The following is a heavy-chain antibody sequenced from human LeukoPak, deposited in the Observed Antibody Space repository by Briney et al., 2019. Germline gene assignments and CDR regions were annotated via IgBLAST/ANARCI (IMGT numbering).Heavy chain of an antibody. CDR2: INKDGSSI. J-gene: IGHJ4*02. Sequence: GGSLRLSCAASGFTFSNYWMHWVRQAPWKGLVWVSRINKDGSSILYADSVKGRFTVSRDNAKNTLRLQMKSLGAEDTAVYYCARDGVSTVDFDYWGQGTLVTVS. CDR1: GFTFSNYW. CDR3: ARDGVSTVDFDY. V-gene: IGHV3-74*01. D-gene: IGHD2-15*01.